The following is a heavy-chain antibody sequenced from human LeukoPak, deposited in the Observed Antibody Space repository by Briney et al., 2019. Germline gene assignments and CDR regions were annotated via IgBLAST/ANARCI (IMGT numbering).Heavy chain of an antibody. D-gene: IGHD3-3*01. CDR3: AREGRSNYDFWSGPLGAFDI. V-gene: IGHV4-59*11. Sequence: SETLSLTCTVSGGSISSHYWSWIRQPPGKGLEWIGYIYYSGSTNYNPSLKSRVTISVDTSKNQFSLKLSSVTAADTAVYYCAREGRSNYDFWSGPLGAFDIWGQGTMVTVSS. J-gene: IGHJ3*02. CDR1: GGSISSHY. CDR2: IYYSGST.